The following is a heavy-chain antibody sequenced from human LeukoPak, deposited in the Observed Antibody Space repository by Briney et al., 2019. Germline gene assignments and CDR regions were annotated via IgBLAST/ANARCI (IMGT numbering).Heavy chain of an antibody. CDR3: AREGGPYRPLDY. V-gene: IGHV4-4*02. CDR2: VDLLGRT. J-gene: IGHJ4*02. Sequence: PSGTLSLTCGVSGGSISYTNWWTWVRQPPGKGLEWIGEVDLLGRTNYNPSLKSRVAISVDKSENHISLWLTSVTAADTAVYYCAREGGPYRPLDYSGQGTLVTVSS. CDR1: GGSISYTNW.